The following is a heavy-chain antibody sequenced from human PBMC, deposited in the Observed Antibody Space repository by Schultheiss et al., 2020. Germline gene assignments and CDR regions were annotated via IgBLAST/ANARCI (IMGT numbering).Heavy chain of an antibody. V-gene: IGHV3-21*06. CDR1: GFRFSHYS. CDR2: ISSTNNYM. CDR3: AKKAMAAALDP. J-gene: IGHJ5*02. D-gene: IGHD6-13*01. Sequence: GGSLRLSCSASGFRFSHYSMTWVRQAPGKGLEWVSSISSTNNYMDYADSVKGRFTISRDNANNSLYLQMNSLRADDTAVYYCAKKAMAAALDPWGQGTLVTVSS.